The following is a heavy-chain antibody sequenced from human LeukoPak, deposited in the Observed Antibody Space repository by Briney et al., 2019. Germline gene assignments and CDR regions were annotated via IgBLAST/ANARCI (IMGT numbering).Heavy chain of an antibody. CDR3: ATLGKSCGGGCLDAFDI. D-gene: IGHD2-21*01. CDR1: GYTLTELS. CDR2: FDPEDGET. Sequence: ASVKVSCKVSGYTLTELSMHWVRQAPGKGLEWMGGFDPEDGETIYAQKFQGRVTMTEDTSTDTAYMELSSLRSEDTAVYYCATLGKSCGGGCLDAFDIWGQGTMVTVSS. J-gene: IGHJ3*02. V-gene: IGHV1-24*01.